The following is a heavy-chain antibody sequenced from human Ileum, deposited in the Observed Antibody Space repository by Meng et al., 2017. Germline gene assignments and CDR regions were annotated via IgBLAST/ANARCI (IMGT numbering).Heavy chain of an antibody. CDR2: INGGNGKT. J-gene: IGHJ4*02. Sequence: VQVGQSWGEGKNAWALVKLYCKDSGYNFTSYAIHWGRQAPGQRLEWMGWINGGNGKTKYSHKFQGRVTITRDTSASTAYLDLSSLRSEDTAVYYCARDVVVPAALTVRIDSWGQGTLVTVSS. CDR1: GYNFTSYA. D-gene: IGHD2-2*01. V-gene: IGHV1-3*01. CDR3: ARDVVVPAALTVRIDS.